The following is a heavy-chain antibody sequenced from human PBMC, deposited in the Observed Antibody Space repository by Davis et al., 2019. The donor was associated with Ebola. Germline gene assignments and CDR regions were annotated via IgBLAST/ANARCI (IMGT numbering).Heavy chain of an antibody. J-gene: IGHJ6*01. Sequence: GESLKISCAASGFHFNEYALSWVRQAPGKGLEWVSSITTTGGSTYYADSVKGRFTISRDNTKNSLYLQMNSLRAEDMAVYYCARAGGSTTLTAPSMDVWGQGTTVTVSS. V-gene: IGHV3-23*01. CDR1: GFHFNEYA. D-gene: IGHD2/OR15-2a*01. CDR2: ITTTGGST. CDR3: ARAGGSTTLTAPSMDV.